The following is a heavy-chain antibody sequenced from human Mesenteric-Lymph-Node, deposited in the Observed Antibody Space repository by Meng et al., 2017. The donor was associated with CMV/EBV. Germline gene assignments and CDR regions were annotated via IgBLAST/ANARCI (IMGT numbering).Heavy chain of an antibody. D-gene: IGHD2-2*01. V-gene: IGHV3-64*02. CDR1: GFTFSSYA. CDR3: ARVASHTADY. J-gene: IGHJ4*02. Sequence: GGSLRLSCVASGFTFSSYAMHWVRQAPGKGLEYVSAINSNGGSTYYADSVKGRFTISRDNSKNTLYLQMDNLRAEDMAVYYCARVASHTADYWGQGTLVTVSS. CDR2: INSNGGST.